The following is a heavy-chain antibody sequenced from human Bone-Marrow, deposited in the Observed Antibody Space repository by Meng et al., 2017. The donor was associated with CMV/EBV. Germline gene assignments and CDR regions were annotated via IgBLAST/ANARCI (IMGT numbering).Heavy chain of an antibody. CDR1: GFTVDTNY. CDR2: MYSGGYT. J-gene: IGHJ4*02. CDR3: ARVTNWESTDVYYFDY. V-gene: IGHV3-66*02. Sequence: GESLKISCAASGFTVDTNYMTWVRQAPGKGLEWVSVMYSGGYTYYADSVKGRFTISRDTSKNTLYLQMNSLRSEDTAVYYCARVTNWESTDVYYFDYWGQGTLVTVSS. D-gene: IGHD7-27*01.